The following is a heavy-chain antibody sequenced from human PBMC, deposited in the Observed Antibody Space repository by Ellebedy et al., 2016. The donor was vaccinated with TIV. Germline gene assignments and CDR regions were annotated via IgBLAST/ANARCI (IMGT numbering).Heavy chain of an antibody. J-gene: IGHJ4*02. V-gene: IGHV4-4*07. CDR3: ASGSKYYFDF. CDR2: IYISGNS. CDR1: GASISAYY. Sequence: MPSETLSLTCAVSGASISAYYWNWIRQPAGKGLEWIGYIYISGNSNYNPSLRSRVTMSVDTSKNQFSLKLTSVTAADTAVYYCASGSKYYFDFWGQGALVTVSS.